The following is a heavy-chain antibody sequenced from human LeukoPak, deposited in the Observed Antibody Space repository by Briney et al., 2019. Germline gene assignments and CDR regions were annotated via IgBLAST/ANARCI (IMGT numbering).Heavy chain of an antibody. CDR1: GGSFSGYY. Sequence: SETLSLTCAVYGGSFSGYYWSWIRQPPGKGLEWIGEINHSGSTNYNPSLKSRVTISVDTSKNQFSLKLSSVTAAGTAVYYCARGLTYYYGSGSYLGYWGQGTLVTVSS. D-gene: IGHD3-10*01. CDR3: ARGLTYYYGSGSYLGY. J-gene: IGHJ4*02. V-gene: IGHV4-34*01. CDR2: INHSGST.